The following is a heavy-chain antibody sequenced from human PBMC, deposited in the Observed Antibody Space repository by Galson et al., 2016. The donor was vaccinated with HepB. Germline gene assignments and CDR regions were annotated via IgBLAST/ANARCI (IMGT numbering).Heavy chain of an antibody. D-gene: IGHD2-21*01. Sequence: SVKVSCKASGGTFSNYAFSWVRQAPGQGLEWMGGIIPIFSAANYAQKFQGRVTITADKSTSTAYMELSSLRSEDTAVYYCARRDELLFVYYWGQGTLVTVSS. CDR3: ARRDELLFVYY. CDR1: GGTFSNYA. CDR2: IIPIFSAA. V-gene: IGHV1-69*06. J-gene: IGHJ4*02.